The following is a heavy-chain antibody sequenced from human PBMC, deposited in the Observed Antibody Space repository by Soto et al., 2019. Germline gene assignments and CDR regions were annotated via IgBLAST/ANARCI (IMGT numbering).Heavy chain of an antibody. Sequence: GASVKVSCKASGYTFTSYGISWVRQAPGHGLEWMGWISSYNGNTNYAQKVQGRVTLTTDTSTSTTYMELRSPRSDDTAVYYCARGPRYCSTTTCFSGVTWFDPWGQGTLVTVSS. CDR1: GYTFTSYG. CDR3: ARGPRYCSTTTCFSGVTWFDP. J-gene: IGHJ5*02. D-gene: IGHD2-2*01. CDR2: ISSYNGNT. V-gene: IGHV1-18*04.